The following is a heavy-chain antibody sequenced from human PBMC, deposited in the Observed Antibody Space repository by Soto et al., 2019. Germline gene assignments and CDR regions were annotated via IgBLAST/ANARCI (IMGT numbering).Heavy chain of an antibody. J-gene: IGHJ4*02. V-gene: IGHV3-23*01. CDR1: GFTFNAYS. D-gene: IGHD3-10*01. Sequence: DVQLLESGGSLVQPGGSLRLSCAASGFTFNAYSLSWVRQAPGKGLEWVSAISTTGGSTYYADSMKGRFTISRDNSQNTLSLQMSSLRAEDTAVYFCARPDGSTYSFRYWGQGTLVTVSS. CDR3: ARPDGSTYSFRY. CDR2: ISTTGGST.